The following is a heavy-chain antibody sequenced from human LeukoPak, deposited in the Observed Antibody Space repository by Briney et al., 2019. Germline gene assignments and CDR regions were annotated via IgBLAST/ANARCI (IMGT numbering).Heavy chain of an antibody. CDR1: GGSFSGYY. V-gene: IGHV3-20*04. J-gene: IGHJ4*02. CDR2: INWDGSST. D-gene: IGHD3-10*01. Sequence: ETLSLTCAVYGGSFSGYYWSWIRQPPGKGLEWVSGINWDGSSTGYADSVKGRFIISRDNAKNSLYLQMNSLKAEDTALYFCAKGKPRGDYYGSGIYFYFDYWGRGALVTVSS. CDR3: AKGKPRGDYYGSGIYFYFDY.